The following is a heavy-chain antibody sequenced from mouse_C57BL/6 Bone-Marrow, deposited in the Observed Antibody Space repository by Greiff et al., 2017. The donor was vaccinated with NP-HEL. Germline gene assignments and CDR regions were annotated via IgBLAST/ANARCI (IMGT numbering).Heavy chain of an antibody. CDR2: INYDGSST. CDR3: ASLRLYFDY. V-gene: IGHV5-16*01. J-gene: IGHJ2*01. CDR1: GFTFSDYY. D-gene: IGHD1-1*01. Sequence: EVKLMESEGGLVQPGSSMKLSCTASGFTFSDYYMAWVRQVQEKGLEWVANINYDGSSTYYLDSLKSRFIISRDNAKNILYLQMSSLKSEDTATYYCASLRLYFDYWGQGTTLTVSS.